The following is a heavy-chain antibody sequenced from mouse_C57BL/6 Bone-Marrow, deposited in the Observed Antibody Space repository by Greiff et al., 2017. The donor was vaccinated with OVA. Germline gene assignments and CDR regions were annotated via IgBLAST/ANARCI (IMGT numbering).Heavy chain of an antibody. CDR2: IYPGSGST. CDR1: GYTFTSYW. D-gene: IGHD1-1*01. Sequence: VQLQQPGAELVKPGASVKMSCKASGYTFTSYWITWVKQRPGQGLEWIGDIYPGSGSTNYNEKLTSKATLTVDTSSSTAYMQLSILTSEDSAVYYCARRHYGSSYGFAYWGQGTLVTVSA. CDR3: ARRHYGSSYGFAY. J-gene: IGHJ3*01. V-gene: IGHV1-55*01.